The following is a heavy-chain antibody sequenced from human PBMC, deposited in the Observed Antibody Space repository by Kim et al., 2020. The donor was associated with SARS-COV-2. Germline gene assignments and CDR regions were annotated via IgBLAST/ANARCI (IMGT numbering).Heavy chain of an antibody. CDR1: GFTFSSYA. J-gene: IGHJ6*02. D-gene: IGHD3-10*01. CDR3: ARDVSTMVRGYGMDV. Sequence: GGSLRLSCAASGFTFSSYAMHWVRQAPGKGLEWVAVISYDGSNKYYADSVKGRFTISRDNSKNTLYLQMNSLRAEDTAVYYCARDVSTMVRGYGMDVWGQGTTVTVSS. CDR2: ISYDGSNK. V-gene: IGHV3-30-3*01.